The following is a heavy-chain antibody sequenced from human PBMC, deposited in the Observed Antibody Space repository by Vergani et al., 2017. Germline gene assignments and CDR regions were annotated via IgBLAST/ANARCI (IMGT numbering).Heavy chain of an antibody. D-gene: IGHD6-13*01. Sequence: QVQLVESGGGVVQPGRSLRLSCAASGFTFSSYGMHWVRQAPGKGLEWVAVMWYDGSNKYYADSVKGRFTISRDNSKNTLYLQMNSLRAEDTAVYYCARDRSNSSSWGPIGYWGQGTLVTVSS. CDR2: MWYDGSNK. V-gene: IGHV3-33*01. CDR3: ARDRSNSSSWGPIGY. J-gene: IGHJ4*02. CDR1: GFTFSSYG.